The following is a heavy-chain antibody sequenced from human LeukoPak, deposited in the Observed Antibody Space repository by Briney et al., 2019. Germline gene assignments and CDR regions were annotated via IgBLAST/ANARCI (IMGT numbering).Heavy chain of an antibody. CDR1: GYTFGSYW. CDR2: IYPGDSDT. Sequence: GESLKISCKGSGYTFGSYWIGWVRQMPGKGLEWMGIIYPGDSDTRYSPSFQGQVTISADKSISTAYLQWSSLKASDTAIYYCARQRYCSGGTRYPDYWGQGTLVTVSS. J-gene: IGHJ4*02. V-gene: IGHV5-51*01. D-gene: IGHD2-15*01. CDR3: ARQRYCSGGTRYPDY.